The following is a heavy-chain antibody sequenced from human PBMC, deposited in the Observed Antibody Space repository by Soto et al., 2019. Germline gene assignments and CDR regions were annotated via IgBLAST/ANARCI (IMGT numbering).Heavy chain of an antibody. CDR3: AKAESGWYFDY. D-gene: IGHD6-19*01. CDR1: EFTFSRYA. CDR2: ISGSGSST. J-gene: IGHJ4*02. V-gene: IGHV3-23*01. Sequence: GGSLRLSCATSEFTFSRYAMNWVRQGPGKGMEWVSSISGSGSSTNYADSLKGRFTISRDNSKNTLYLQMNSLRAEDTAVYYCAKAESGWYFDYWGQGTLVTVSS.